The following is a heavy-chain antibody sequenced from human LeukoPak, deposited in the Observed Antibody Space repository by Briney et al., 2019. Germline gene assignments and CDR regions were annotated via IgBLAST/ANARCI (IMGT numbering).Heavy chain of an antibody. Sequence: ASVKVSCKASGGTFSRYTISWVRQAPGQGLEWMGGIIPMFGRANYAQKFQGRLTITADESSTTAYMELSGLRSEDTAVYYCATDASIYDSRGFYYLWWGQGTLVTVSS. D-gene: IGHD3-22*01. J-gene: IGHJ4*02. V-gene: IGHV1-69*13. CDR2: IIPMFGRA. CDR3: ATDASIYDSRGFYYLW. CDR1: GGTFSRYT.